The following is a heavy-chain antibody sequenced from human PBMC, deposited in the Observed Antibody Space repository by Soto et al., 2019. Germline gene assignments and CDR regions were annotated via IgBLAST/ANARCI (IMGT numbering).Heavy chain of an antibody. Sequence: QVQLQESGPGLVKPSGTLSLTCAVSGGSISSSNWWSWVRQPPGKGLEWIGEIYHSGSTNYNPSLKSRVPISVDKSKNQFSLKLSSVTAADTAVYYCARDESYYDSSGYYHRYWYFDLWGRGTLVTVSS. D-gene: IGHD3-22*01. J-gene: IGHJ2*01. CDR3: ARDESYYDSSGYYHRYWYFDL. CDR2: IYHSGST. CDR1: GGSISSSNW. V-gene: IGHV4-4*02.